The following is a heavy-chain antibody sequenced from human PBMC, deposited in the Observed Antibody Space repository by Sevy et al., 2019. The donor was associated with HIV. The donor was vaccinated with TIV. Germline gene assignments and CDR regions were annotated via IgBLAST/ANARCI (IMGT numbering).Heavy chain of an antibody. CDR2: IYYSGST. CDR3: ARHVRPSNYYDSSGGIDY. J-gene: IGHJ4*02. V-gene: IGHV4-39*01. CDR1: GGSISSSSYY. D-gene: IGHD3-22*01. Sequence: SETLSLTCTVSGGSISSSSYYWGWIRQPPGKGLESIGSIYYSGSTYYNPSLKSRVTISVDTSKNQFSLKLSSVTAADTAVYYCARHVRPSNYYDSSGGIDYWGQGTLVTVSS.